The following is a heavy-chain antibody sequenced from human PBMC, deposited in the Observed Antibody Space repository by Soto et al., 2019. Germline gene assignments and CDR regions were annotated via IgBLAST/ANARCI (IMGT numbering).Heavy chain of an antibody. Sequence: PSETLSLTCTVSGDSISSSSYYWGWIRHPPGKGLEWIGSIYYSGSTYYNPSLKSRVTISIDTSRIHFSLKLISVTAADTAVYFCVRQSYDSSDYFDYWGQGTLVTVS. D-gene: IGHD3-22*01. CDR2: IYYSGST. V-gene: IGHV4-39*01. J-gene: IGHJ4*02. CDR1: GDSISSSSYY. CDR3: VRQSYDSSDYFDY.